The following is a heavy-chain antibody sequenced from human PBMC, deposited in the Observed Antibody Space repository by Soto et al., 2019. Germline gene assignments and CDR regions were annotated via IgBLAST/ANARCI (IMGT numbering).Heavy chain of an antibody. CDR1: GYTFTSYD. CDR3: ARYPKYCSSTSCYGDDYYYGMDV. V-gene: IGHV1-8*01. Sequence: QVQLVQSGAEVKKPGASVKVSCKASGYTFTSYDINWVRQATGQGLEWMGWMNPNSGNTSYAQKFQGRVTMTRNTSISTAYMELSSLRSEDTAVYYCARYPKYCSSTSCYGDDYYYGMDVWGQGTTVTVSS. J-gene: IGHJ6*02. CDR2: MNPNSGNT. D-gene: IGHD2-2*01.